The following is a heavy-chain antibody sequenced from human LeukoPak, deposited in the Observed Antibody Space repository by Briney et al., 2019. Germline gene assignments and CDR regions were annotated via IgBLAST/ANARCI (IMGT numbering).Heavy chain of an antibody. J-gene: IGHJ6*02. CDR1: GFTFSAYG. CDR3: ARDGGAAGYYYNMDV. CDR2: IWYDGSNK. D-gene: IGHD3-16*01. V-gene: IGHV3-33*01. Sequence: PGGSLRLSCAASGFTFSAYGMHWVRQAPGKGLEWVAVIWYDGSNKYYVDSVKGRFTISRDNSKNTLYLQMNSLRAEDTAVYYCARDGGAAGYYYNMDVWGQGTTVTVSS.